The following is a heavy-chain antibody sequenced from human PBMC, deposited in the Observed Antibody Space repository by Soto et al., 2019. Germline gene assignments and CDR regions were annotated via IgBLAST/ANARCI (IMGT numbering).Heavy chain of an antibody. CDR3: AHSGPSVTIFGVVIFLWP. V-gene: IGHV2-5*01. Sequence: SGPTLVNPTETLTLTCTFSGFSLSSSGVAVGWIRQPPGKALEWLASIYWNDDEHYSPSLKSRLTITKDTSKNQVVLTMTNMDPMDTATYYCAHSGPSVTIFGVVIFLWPWGKGTRVSVDS. D-gene: IGHD3-3*01. J-gene: IGHJ5*02. CDR1: GFSLSSSGVA. CDR2: IYWNDDE.